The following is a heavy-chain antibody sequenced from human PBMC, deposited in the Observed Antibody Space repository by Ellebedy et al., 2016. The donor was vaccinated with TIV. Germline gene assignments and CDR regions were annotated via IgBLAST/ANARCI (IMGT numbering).Heavy chain of an antibody. D-gene: IGHD3-10*01. CDR1: GGSISSSSYY. CDR3: ATHNNITMVRGLIKLGNWFDP. V-gene: IGHV4-39*01. J-gene: IGHJ5*02. CDR2: LYYSGST. Sequence: MPGGSLRLSCTVSGGSISSSSYYWGWIRQPTGKGLAWIGSLYYSGSTYYNPSPKIRVTISVDTSKNQFSLKLSSVTAADTAVYYCATHNNITMVRGLIKLGNWFDPWGQGTLVTVSS.